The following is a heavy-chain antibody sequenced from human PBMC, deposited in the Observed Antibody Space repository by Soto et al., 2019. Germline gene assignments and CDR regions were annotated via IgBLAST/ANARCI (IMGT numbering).Heavy chain of an antibody. CDR2: IYYSGST. V-gene: IGHV4-30-4*01. CDR3: ARERPSRCMDV. J-gene: IGHJ6*02. Sequence: PSEPRSLTCTVSGGSIIIGDYYWSWIRQPPGKGLEWIGYIYYSGSTYYNPSLKSRVTISVDTSKNQFSLKLSSVTAADTAVYYCARERPSRCMDVWGQGTTVTVSS. CDR1: GGSIIIGDYY.